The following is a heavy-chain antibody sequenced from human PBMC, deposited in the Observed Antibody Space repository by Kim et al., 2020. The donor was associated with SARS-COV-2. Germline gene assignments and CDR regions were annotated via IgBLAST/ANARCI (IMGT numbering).Heavy chain of an antibody. D-gene: IGHD3-22*01. Sequence: GGSLRLSCAASGFTFSSYAMSWVRQAPGKGLEWVSVIYSGGSSTYYADSVKGRFTISRDNSKNTLYLQMNSLRAEDTAVYYCAKGRHYYDSRGWGQGTLVTVSS. CDR3: AKGRHYYDSRG. CDR2: IYSGGSST. CDR1: GFTFSSYA. V-gene: IGHV3-23*03. J-gene: IGHJ4*02.